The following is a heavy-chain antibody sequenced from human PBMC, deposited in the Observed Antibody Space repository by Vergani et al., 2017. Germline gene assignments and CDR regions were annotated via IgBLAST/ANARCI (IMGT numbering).Heavy chain of an antibody. CDR2: ISYDGSNK. Sequence: QVQLVESGGGVVQPGRSLILSCAASGFTFSSYGMHWVRQAPGKGLEWVAVISYDGSNKYYADSVKGRFTISRDNSKNTLYLQMNSLRAEDTAVYYCAKDGRXCSGGSCLKGYMDVWGKGTTVTVSS. CDR1: GFTFSSYG. D-gene: IGHD2-15*01. J-gene: IGHJ6*03. CDR3: AKDGRXCSGGSCLKGYMDV. V-gene: IGHV3-30*18.